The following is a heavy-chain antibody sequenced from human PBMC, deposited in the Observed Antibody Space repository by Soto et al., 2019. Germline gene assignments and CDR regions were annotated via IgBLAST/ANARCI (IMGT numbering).Heavy chain of an antibody. CDR3: AKSRRKICSSTSCYYGARPFDP. CDR2: ISGSGGST. CDR1: GFTFSSYA. Sequence: PGGSLRLSCAASGFTFSSYAMSWVRQAPGKGLEWVSAISGSGGSTYYADSVKGRFTISRDNSKNTLYLQMNSLRAEDTAVYYCAKSRRKICSSTSCYYGARPFDPWGQGTLFTVSS. V-gene: IGHV3-23*01. D-gene: IGHD2-2*01. J-gene: IGHJ5*02.